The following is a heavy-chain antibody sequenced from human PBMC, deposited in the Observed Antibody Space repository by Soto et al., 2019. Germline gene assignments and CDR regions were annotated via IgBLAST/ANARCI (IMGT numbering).Heavy chain of an antibody. Sequence: SVNVSCKASGGTFSSYAISWVRQAPGQGLEWMGGIIPIFGTANYAQKFQGRVTITADESTSTAYMELSSLRSEDTAVYYCARGSLIYTQAHSYCTDVSGQAISLT. CDR2: IIPIFGTA. J-gene: IGHJ6*02. CDR1: GGTFSSYA. CDR3: ARGSLIYTQAHSYCTDV. D-gene: IGHD3-16*01. V-gene: IGHV1-69*13.